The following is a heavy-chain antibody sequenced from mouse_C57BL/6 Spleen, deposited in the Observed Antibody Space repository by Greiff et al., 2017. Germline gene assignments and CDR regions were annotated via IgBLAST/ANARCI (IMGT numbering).Heavy chain of an antibody. J-gene: IGHJ1*03. CDR1: GFSFNTYA. D-gene: IGHD1-1*01. V-gene: IGHV10-1*01. CDR2: IRSKSNNYAT. CDR3: VRHGYGSRRGYFDV. Sequence: EVKLLESGGGLVQPKGSLKLSCAASGFSFNTYAMNWVRQAPGKGLEWVARIRSKSNNYATYYADSVKDRFTISRDDSESMLYLQMNNLKTEDTAMYYCVRHGYGSRRGYFDVWGTGTTVTVSS.